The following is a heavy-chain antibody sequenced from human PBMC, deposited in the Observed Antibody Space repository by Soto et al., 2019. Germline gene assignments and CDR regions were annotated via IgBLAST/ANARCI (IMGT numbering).Heavy chain of an antibody. CDR2: IYYSGST. J-gene: IGHJ6*03. CDR3: ARESIAARDYYYYMDV. V-gene: IGHV4-39*02. D-gene: IGHD6-6*01. Sequence: SETLSLTCTVSGGSISSSSYYWGWIRRPPGKGLEWIGSIYYSGSTYYNPSLKSRVTISVDTSKNQFSLKLSSVTAADTAVYYCARESIAARDYYYYMDVWGKGTTVTVSS. CDR1: GGSISSSSYY.